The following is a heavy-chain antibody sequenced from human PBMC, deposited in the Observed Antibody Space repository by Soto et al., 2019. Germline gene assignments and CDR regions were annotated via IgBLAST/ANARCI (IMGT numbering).Heavy chain of an antibody. V-gene: IGHV4-4*02. CDR1: GGSISSSNW. D-gene: IGHD3-9*01. Sequence: PSETLSLTCAVSGGSISSSNWWSWVRQPPGKGLEWIGEIYHSGSTNYNPSLKSRVTISVDKSKNQFSLKLSSVTAADTAVYYCARGLILTGYSYYYYGMDVWGQGTTDTVSS. J-gene: IGHJ6*02. CDR2: IYHSGST. CDR3: ARGLILTGYSYYYYGMDV.